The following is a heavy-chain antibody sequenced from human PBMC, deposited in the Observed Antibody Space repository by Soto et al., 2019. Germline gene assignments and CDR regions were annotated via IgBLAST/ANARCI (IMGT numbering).Heavy chain of an antibody. CDR2: IYHSGST. J-gene: IGHJ4*02. CDR1: GGSISSSNW. Sequence: SEPLSLTCAVSGGSISSSNWWSWVRQPPGKGLEWIGEIYHSGSTNYNPSLKSRVTFSVDMSKNQISLKLTSVTAADTALYHCVRESMPKAHFDSWGQGTLVTVSS. CDR3: VRESMPKAHFDS. V-gene: IGHV4-4*02. D-gene: IGHD2-2*01.